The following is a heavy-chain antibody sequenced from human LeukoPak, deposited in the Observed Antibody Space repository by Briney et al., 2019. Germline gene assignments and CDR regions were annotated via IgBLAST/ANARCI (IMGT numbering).Heavy chain of an antibody. V-gene: IGHV1-69*13. CDR3: ARGLGYNWNELRFDP. D-gene: IGHD1-20*01. CDR2: IIPIFGTA. CDR1: GGTFSSYA. Sequence: ASVKVSCKASGGTFSSYAISWVRQAPGQGLEWMGGIIPIFGTANYAQKFQGRVTITADESTSTAYMELSSLRSEDTAVYYCARGLGYNWNELRFDPWGQGTLVTVSS. J-gene: IGHJ5*02.